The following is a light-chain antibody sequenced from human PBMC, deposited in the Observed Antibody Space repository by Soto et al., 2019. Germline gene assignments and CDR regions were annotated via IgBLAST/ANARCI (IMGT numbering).Light chain of an antibody. J-gene: IGLJ1*01. V-gene: IGLV1-51*02. Sequence: QSVLTQPPSVSAAPGQKVTISCFGSSSDIGNNYVSWYQHLPGTAPKLLIYETNKRHSGIPDRFSGSKSGTSATLDITGLQAGDEADYYCGTWDNSLSADVFGPGTKVTVL. CDR2: ETN. CDR3: GTWDNSLSADV. CDR1: SSDIGNNY.